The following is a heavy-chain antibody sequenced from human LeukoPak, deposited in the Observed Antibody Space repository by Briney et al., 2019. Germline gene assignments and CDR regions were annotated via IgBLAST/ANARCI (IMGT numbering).Heavy chain of an antibody. D-gene: IGHD3-22*01. CDR1: GYRFTSYW. CDR2: IYPGDSDT. Sequence: GESLKISCKGSGYRFTSYWIGWVRQMPGKGLEWMGIIYPGDSDTRYSPSFQGQVTISADKSISTAYLQWSSLKASDTAMYYCARRPFYYDSSGYLPPNAFDIWGQGTMVTVSS. CDR3: ARRPFYYDSSGYLPPNAFDI. V-gene: IGHV5-51*01. J-gene: IGHJ3*02.